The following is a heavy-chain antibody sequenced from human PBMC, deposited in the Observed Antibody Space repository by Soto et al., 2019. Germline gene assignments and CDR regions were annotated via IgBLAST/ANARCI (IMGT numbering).Heavy chain of an antibody. CDR3: ARELAARPSYYYYYGMDV. CDR1: GYTFTSYD. D-gene: IGHD6-6*01. V-gene: IGHV1-69*13. J-gene: IGHJ6*02. CDR2: IIPIFGTA. Sequence: ASVKVSCKASGYTFTSYDINWVRQATGQGLEWMGGIIPIFGTASYAQKFQGRVTITADESTSTAYMELSSLRSEDTAVYYCARELAARPSYYYYYGMDVWGQGTTVTVSS.